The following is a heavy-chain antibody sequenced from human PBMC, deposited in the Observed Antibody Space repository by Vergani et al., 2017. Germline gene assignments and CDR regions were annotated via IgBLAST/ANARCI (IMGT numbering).Heavy chain of an antibody. J-gene: IGHJ4*02. D-gene: IGHD6-19*01. Sequence: QVQLQESSPGLVKPSETLSLTCTVSGGSISSYYWSWIRQPPGKGLEWIGYIYYSGSTNYNPALKSRVTISVDTSKNQFSLKLSSVTAADTAVYYCAREKGVAVAGFDYWGQGTLVTVSS. CDR2: IYYSGST. V-gene: IGHV4-59*01. CDR1: GGSISSYY. CDR3: AREKGVAVAGFDY.